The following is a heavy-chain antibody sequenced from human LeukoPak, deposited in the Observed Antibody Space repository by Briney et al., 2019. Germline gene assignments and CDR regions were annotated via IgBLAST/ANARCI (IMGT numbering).Heavy chain of an antibody. Sequence: GGSLRLSCVTSGFTFSTYWMHWVRQAPGEGLVWVSGINSDGSITTYADSVKGRFTVSRDNTRNTLYLEMNSRRADDTAVYYCARSYYGSGDYQNAPFFDFWGQGALVTVSS. CDR3: ARSYYGSGDYQNAPFFDF. D-gene: IGHD3-10*01. CDR2: INSDGSIT. V-gene: IGHV3-74*03. CDR1: GFTFSTYW. J-gene: IGHJ4*02.